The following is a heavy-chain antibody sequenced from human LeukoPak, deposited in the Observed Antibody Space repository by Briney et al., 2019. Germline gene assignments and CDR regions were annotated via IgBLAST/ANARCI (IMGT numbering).Heavy chain of an antibody. CDR3: AKDFGVYDILTGYYNSPFDY. Sequence: GGSLRLSCAASGFTFSSYAMSWVRQAPGKGLEWVSAISGSDGSTYYADSVKGRFTISRDNSKNTLYLQMNSLRAEDTAVYYCAKDFGVYDILTGYYNSPFDYWGQGTLVTVSS. J-gene: IGHJ4*02. D-gene: IGHD3-9*01. CDR1: GFTFSSYA. V-gene: IGHV3-23*01. CDR2: ISGSDGST.